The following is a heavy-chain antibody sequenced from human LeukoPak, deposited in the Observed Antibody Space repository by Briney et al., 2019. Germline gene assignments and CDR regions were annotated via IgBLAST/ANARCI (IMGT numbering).Heavy chain of an antibody. J-gene: IGHJ4*02. D-gene: IGHD3-22*01. CDR3: AKAVYYDSSGWYYFDY. CDR1: GFTVSRNY. V-gene: IGHV3-66*01. Sequence: PGGSLRLSCAVSGFTVSRNYMSWVRQAPGKGLEWVSVIYSAGRTYYADSVKGRFTISRDNSKNTLYLQMNSLRAEDTAVYYCAKAVYYDSSGWYYFDYWGQGTLVTVSS. CDR2: IYSAGRT.